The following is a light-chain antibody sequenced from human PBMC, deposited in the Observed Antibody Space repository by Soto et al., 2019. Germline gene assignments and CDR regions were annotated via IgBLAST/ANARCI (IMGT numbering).Light chain of an antibody. CDR1: GSDVGAYNY. CDR3: GSFVGGTTLI. V-gene: IGLV2-8*01. Sequence: QSALTQSPSASGIRGQSVTISCSGTGSDVGAYNYLSWYQHHPGKAPKLIIYEVIKRPSGVPDRFSGSKSGTTASLTVSGLQTEDEAVYSCGSFVGGTTLIFGGGTKLTVL. J-gene: IGLJ2*01. CDR2: EVI.